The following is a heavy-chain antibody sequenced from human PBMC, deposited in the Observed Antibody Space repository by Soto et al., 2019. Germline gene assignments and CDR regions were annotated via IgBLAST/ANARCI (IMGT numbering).Heavy chain of an antibody. J-gene: IGHJ6*03. Sequence: GGSLRLSCAASGFTFDDYAMHWVRQAPGKGLEWVSGISWNSGSIGYADFVKGEFTISGDNAKNSLYLQMNSLRAEDTALYYCAKDIYGSGSYYNTPLRAYYYYMDVWGKGTTVTVSS. D-gene: IGHD3-10*01. CDR1: GFTFDDYA. CDR2: ISWNSGSI. CDR3: AKDIYGSGSYYNTPLRAYYYYMDV. V-gene: IGHV3-9*01.